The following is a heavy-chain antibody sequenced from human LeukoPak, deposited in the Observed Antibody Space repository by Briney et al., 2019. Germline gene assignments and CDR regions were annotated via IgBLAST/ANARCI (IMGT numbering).Heavy chain of an antibody. Sequence: PGGSLRLSCAASGFTFSSYAMSWVRQAPGKGLEWVSAISGSGGSTYYADSVKGRFTISRDNSKNTLYLQMNSLRAEDTAVYYCAKEGYDSSGYVVIFDYWGQGTLVTVSS. CDR1: GFTFSSYA. CDR2: ISGSGGST. V-gene: IGHV3-23*01. CDR3: AKEGYDSSGYVVIFDY. J-gene: IGHJ4*02. D-gene: IGHD3-22*01.